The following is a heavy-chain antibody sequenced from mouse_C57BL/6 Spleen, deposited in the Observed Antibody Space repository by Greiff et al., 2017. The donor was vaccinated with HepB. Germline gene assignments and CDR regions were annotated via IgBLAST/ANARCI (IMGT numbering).Heavy chain of an antibody. CDR2: IYPGDGDT. CDR3: ARSYGSSYVDAMDY. J-gene: IGHJ4*01. Sequence: QVQLQQSGAELVKPGASVKISCKASGYAFSSYWMNWVKQRPGKGLEWIGQIYPGDGDTNYNGKFKSKATLTADKSSSTAYMQLSSLTSEDSAVYFCARSYGSSYVDAMDYWGQGTSVTVSS. D-gene: IGHD1-1*01. CDR1: GYAFSSYW. V-gene: IGHV1-80*01.